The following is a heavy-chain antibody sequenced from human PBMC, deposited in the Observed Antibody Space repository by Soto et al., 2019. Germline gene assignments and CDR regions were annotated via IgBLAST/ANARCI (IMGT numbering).Heavy chain of an antibody. V-gene: IGHV1-18*01. CDR2: ISAYSGNT. CDR1: GYTFTSYG. J-gene: IGHJ6*02. Sequence: VASVKVSCKASGYTFTSYGISWVQQAPGQGLEWMGWISAYSGNTNYAQKLQGRVTMTTDTSTSTAYMELRSLRSDDTAVYYCARVFLTITYSGMDVWGQGTTVTVSS. D-gene: IGHD5-12*01. CDR3: ARVFLTITYSGMDV.